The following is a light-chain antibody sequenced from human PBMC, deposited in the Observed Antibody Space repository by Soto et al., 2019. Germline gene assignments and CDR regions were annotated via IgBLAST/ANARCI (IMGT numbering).Light chain of an antibody. Sequence: DIQMTQSPSSVSAAVGDRATITCRASQGINKWLVRYQQKPGKAPPLLISAASTLRSGVPSRFSGSGSGTEFSLTIINMQPEDFATDYCQQANSFPLTFGGGTRVEI. V-gene: IGKV1-12*01. CDR1: QGINKW. J-gene: IGKJ4*01. CDR2: AAS. CDR3: QQANSFPLT.